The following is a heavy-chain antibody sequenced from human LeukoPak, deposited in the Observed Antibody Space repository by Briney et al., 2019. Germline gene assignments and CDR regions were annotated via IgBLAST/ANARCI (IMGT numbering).Heavy chain of an antibody. Sequence: GRSLRLSCAASGFTFSSYGMHWVRQAPGKGLEWVAVISSDGSNKYYADSVKGRFTISRDNSKNTLYLQMNSLRAEDTAVYYCAKDARYCSGGSCYLFDYWGQGTLVTVSS. D-gene: IGHD2-15*01. CDR1: GFTFSSYG. J-gene: IGHJ4*02. V-gene: IGHV3-30*18. CDR3: AKDARYCSGGSCYLFDY. CDR2: ISSDGSNK.